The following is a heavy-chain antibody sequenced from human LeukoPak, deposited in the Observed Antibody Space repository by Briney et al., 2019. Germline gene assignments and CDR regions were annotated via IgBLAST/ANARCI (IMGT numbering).Heavy chain of an antibody. Sequence: GGSLRLSCAASGFIFSNYAMQWVRQAPGMGLEWVSGINWNGGSTGYADSVKGRFTISRDNAKNSLYLQMNSLRAEDTALYYCASLVIAAAADYYYMGVWGKGTTVTVSS. CDR3: ASLVIAAAADYYYMGV. J-gene: IGHJ6*03. D-gene: IGHD6-13*01. V-gene: IGHV3-20*04. CDR1: GFIFSNYA. CDR2: INWNGGST.